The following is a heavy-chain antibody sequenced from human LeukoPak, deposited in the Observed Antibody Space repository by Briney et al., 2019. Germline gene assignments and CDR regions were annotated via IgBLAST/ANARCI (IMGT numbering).Heavy chain of an antibody. CDR3: ITGMAKTTLPFDY. V-gene: IGHV3-15*01. CDR2: SKSKNDGGTT. CDR1: GFTFTNAW. J-gene: IGHJ4*02. D-gene: IGHD5-12*01. Sequence: GGSLRLSCAASGFTFTNAWMSWVRQAPGKGLEWVGRSKSKNDGGTTDHAAPVKGRFTISRDDSKNTLYLQMNSLKTDDTAVYYCITGMAKTTLPFDYWGQGTLVTVSS.